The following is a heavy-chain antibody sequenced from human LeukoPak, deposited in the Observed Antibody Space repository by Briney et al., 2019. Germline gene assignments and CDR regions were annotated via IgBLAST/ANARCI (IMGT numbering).Heavy chain of an antibody. V-gene: IGHV3-30-3*01. D-gene: IGHD2-2*01. CDR2: ISYDGSNK. Sequence: GGSLRLSCAASGFTFSSYAMHWVRQAPGKGLEWVAVISYDGSNKYYADSVKGRFTISRDNSKNTLYLQMKTLKTEDTAVYYCTSHRYQLLQFDYWGQGALVTVSS. CDR1: GFTFSSYA. J-gene: IGHJ4*02. CDR3: TSHRYQLLQFDY.